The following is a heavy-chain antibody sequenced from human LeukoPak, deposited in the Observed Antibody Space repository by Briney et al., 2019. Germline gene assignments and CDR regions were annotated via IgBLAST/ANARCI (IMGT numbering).Heavy chain of an antibody. J-gene: IGHJ4*02. V-gene: IGHV3-33*01. D-gene: IGHD3-3*01. Sequence: PGRSLRLSCVASGFTFSSFGMHWARQAPGKGLEWVAVIWHDGTQKYYAESVKGRFSISRDDSKNTVYLEMNSLRAEDTAVYYCGRDWRTESADYWGQGTLLTVSS. CDR1: GFTFSSFG. CDR2: IWHDGTQK. CDR3: GRDWRTESADY.